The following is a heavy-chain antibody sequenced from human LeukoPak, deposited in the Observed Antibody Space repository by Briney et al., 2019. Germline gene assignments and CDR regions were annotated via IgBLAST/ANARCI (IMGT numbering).Heavy chain of an antibody. CDR2: IYPGDSDT. Sequence: GESLKISCEVSGSTFDNYWIGWVRQMPGKGLEWMGIIYPGDSDTRYSPSFQGQVTISADKSISTAYLQWSSLKASDTAMYYCARRTLERVFDYWGQGTLVTVSS. D-gene: IGHD1-1*01. V-gene: IGHV5-51*01. J-gene: IGHJ4*02. CDR1: GSTFDNYW. CDR3: ARRTLERVFDY.